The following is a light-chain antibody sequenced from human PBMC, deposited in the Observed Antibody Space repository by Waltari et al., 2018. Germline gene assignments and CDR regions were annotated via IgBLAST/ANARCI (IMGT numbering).Light chain of an antibody. Sequence: QSALTQPASVSGSPGQSISISCTGTSSDVGAYNYVSWYQQHPGKAPRLIIFEVSSRPSGVSSRFSGSKSGNPASLTISGLQGEDEAKYYCASYISYSTLELFGGGTSLTVL. J-gene: IGLJ3*02. CDR2: EVS. CDR1: SSDVGAYNY. CDR3: ASYISYSTLEL. V-gene: IGLV2-14*01.